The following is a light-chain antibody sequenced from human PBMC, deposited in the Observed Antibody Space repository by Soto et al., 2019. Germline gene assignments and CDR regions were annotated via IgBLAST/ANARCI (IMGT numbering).Light chain of an antibody. CDR3: QQRRSLPLT. Sequence: ETVLTQSPGTLSLSPGERATLSCRASENIYNELAWYQQKPGQAPRLLIYDAFNRATGIPTRFSGGGSETDFTLTTSSLQPEDFAVYYWQQRRSLPLTFGRGTKVEI. CDR2: DAF. J-gene: IGKJ4*01. V-gene: IGKV3-11*01. CDR1: ENIYNE.